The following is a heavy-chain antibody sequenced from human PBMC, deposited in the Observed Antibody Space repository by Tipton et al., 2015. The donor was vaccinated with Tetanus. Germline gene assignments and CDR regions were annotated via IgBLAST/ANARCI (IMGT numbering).Heavy chain of an antibody. Sequence: TLSLTCIVSGGSMSDGGHYGAWVRQSPGKGLEWIGSITYSGRTYYSPSLKSRVAISMDTSKNQISLKLSSVTAADTAVYYCARRSYCSSSRCFDAFDLWGQGTMVTVSS. D-gene: IGHD2-2*01. J-gene: IGHJ3*01. V-gene: IGHV4-39*07. CDR2: ITYSGRT. CDR1: GGSMSDGGHY. CDR3: ARRSYCSSSRCFDAFDL.